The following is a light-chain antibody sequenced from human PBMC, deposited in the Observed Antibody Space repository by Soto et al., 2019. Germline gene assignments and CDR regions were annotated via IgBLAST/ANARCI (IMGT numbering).Light chain of an antibody. CDR3: LLAYSGARV. J-gene: IGLJ2*01. CDR2: DTN. V-gene: IGLV7-46*01. CDR1: TGAVTSGHF. Sequence: QAVVTQEPSLTVSPGGTVTLTCGSSTGAVTSGHFPFWFQQKPGQAPRALIDDTNTKHSWTPARFSGSLLGGKAALTLSGAQPEDEADYYWLLAYSGARVFGGGTKLTVL.